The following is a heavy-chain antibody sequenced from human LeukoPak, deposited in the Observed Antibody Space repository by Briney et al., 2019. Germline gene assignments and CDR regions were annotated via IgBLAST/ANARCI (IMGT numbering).Heavy chain of an antibody. CDR2: INHSGST. CDR1: GPFETYY. V-gene: IGHV4-34*01. D-gene: IGHD3-16*02. J-gene: IGHJ5*02. CDR3: ASLNYVWGSYRRRKSNWFDP. Sequence: SETLSLTCAVYGPFETYYWTLVRQPPGQGREWIGEINHSGSTNYNPSHKSRVTISVDTSKNQFSLKLGSVTAADTAVYYCASLNYVWGSYRRRKSNWFDPWGQGTLVTVSS.